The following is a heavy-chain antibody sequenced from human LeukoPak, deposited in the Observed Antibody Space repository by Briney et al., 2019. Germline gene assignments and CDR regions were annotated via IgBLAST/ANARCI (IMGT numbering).Heavy chain of an antibody. CDR1: GFTFSGYY. V-gene: IGHV3-11*01. D-gene: IGHD6-25*01. CDR2: ISSSGSTI. CDR3: ARDRSGSLTHRTYNWFDP. Sequence: GSLRLSCAASGFTFSGYYMSWIRQAPGKGLEWVSYISSSGSTIYYADSVKGRFTISRDNAKNSLSLQMNSLRAEDTAVYYCARDRSGSLTHRTYNWFDPWGQGTLVTVSS. J-gene: IGHJ5*02.